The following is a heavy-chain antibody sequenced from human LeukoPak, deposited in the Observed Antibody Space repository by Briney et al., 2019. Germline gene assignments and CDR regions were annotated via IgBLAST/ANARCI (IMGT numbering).Heavy chain of an antibody. D-gene: IGHD6-19*01. CDR2: ISAYNGNT. V-gene: IGHV1-18*01. Sequence: ASVKVSCKASGYTFTSYGISWVRQAPGQGLEWMGWISAYNGNTNYAQELQGRVTMTTDTSTSTAYMELRSLRSDDTAVYYCARAGRQWLNPNKYYYYYGMDVWGQGTTVTVSS. J-gene: IGHJ6*02. CDR1: GYTFTSYG. CDR3: ARAGRQWLNPNKYYYYYGMDV.